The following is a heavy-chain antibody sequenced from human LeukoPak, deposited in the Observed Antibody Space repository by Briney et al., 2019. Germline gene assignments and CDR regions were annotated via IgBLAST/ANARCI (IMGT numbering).Heavy chain of an antibody. CDR2: ISSSGSAI. CDR3: ARGGSGNSYGEFTY. Sequence: QPGGSLSLSCAASGFTLSSYEMNWVRQAPGKGLEWVSKISSSGSAIYYADSVKGRFTISRDSAKNTLYLQMNSLTDEDTGVYYCARGGSGNSYGEFTYWGQGSLVTVSS. V-gene: IGHV3-48*03. CDR1: GFTLSSYE. D-gene: IGHD5-18*01. J-gene: IGHJ4*02.